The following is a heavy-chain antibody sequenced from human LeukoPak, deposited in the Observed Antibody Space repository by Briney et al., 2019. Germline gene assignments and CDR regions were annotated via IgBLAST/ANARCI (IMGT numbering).Heavy chain of an antibody. CDR1: GFSVRGSF. Sequence: GGSLRLSCAASGFSVRGSFRNWVRQAPGKGLEWVSLLSNTENSFYADSVKGRFTLSRDISNYTLYLHMHSLRGEDTAVYFCARAIGVVDCGTQTCYPYHFDKWGRGTLVTVSS. CDR2: LSNTENS. V-gene: IGHV3-66*01. J-gene: IGHJ4*02. D-gene: IGHD2-21*01. CDR3: ARAIGVVDCGTQTCYPYHFDK.